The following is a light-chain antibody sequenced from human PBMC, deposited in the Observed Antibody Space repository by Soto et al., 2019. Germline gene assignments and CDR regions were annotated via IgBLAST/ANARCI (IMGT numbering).Light chain of an antibody. V-gene: IGKV1-12*01. CDR3: QQANSFPLT. J-gene: IGKJ4*01. CDR2: AGF. Sequence: DLQMTQSPSSVSASVGDTVTITCRASQAINNWLAWYQQKPGKAPNLLIYAGFTLQSEVPSRFSGSGSGSDFTLTIHSLQPDDFATYYCQQANSFPLTFGGGTRWSSN. CDR1: QAINNW.